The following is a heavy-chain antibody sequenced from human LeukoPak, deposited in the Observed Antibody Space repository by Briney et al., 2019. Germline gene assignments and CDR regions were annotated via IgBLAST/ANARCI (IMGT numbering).Heavy chain of an antibody. CDR2: IYYSGST. J-gene: IGHJ1*01. CDR1: GGSISSYY. CDR3: ASGVVWYYGSGSGTVPYFQH. D-gene: IGHD3-10*01. Sequence: PSETLSLTCTVSGGSISSYYWSWIRQPPGKGLEWIGYIYYSGSTNYNPSLKSRVTISVDTSKNQFSLKLSSVTAADTAVYYCASGVVWYYGSGSGTVPYFQHWGQGTLVTVSS. V-gene: IGHV4-59*01.